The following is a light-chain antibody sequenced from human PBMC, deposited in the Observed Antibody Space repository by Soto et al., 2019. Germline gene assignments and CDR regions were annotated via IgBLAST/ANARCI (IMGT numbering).Light chain of an antibody. Sequence: EIVMTQSPATLSASPGERVTLSCSSDKSVSDTLLTWFQQKPGQAPRLLIFGTSNRAPGTSDRFSGSGSGTDFTLTISRLEPEDVAVYYCQHYGDSSWTVGQGTKVEIK. CDR1: KSVSDTL. V-gene: IGKV3-20*01. CDR3: QHYGDSSWT. J-gene: IGKJ1*01. CDR2: GTS.